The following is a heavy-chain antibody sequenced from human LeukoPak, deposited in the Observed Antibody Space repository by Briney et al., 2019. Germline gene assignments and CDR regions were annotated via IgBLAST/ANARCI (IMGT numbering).Heavy chain of an antibody. CDR2: IYHSGST. J-gene: IGHJ4*02. CDR3: ARNTIAARSRGYFDY. V-gene: IGHV4-38-2*02. D-gene: IGHD6-6*01. Sequence: SETLSLTCTVSGYSISSGYYWGWIRQPPGKGLEWIGSIYHSGSTYYNPSLKSRVTISVDTSKNQISLRLSSVTAADTAVFYCARNTIAARSRGYFDYWGQGTLVTVSS. CDR1: GYSISSGYY.